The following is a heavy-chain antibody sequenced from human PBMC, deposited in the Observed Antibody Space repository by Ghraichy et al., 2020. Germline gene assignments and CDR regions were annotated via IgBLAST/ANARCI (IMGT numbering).Heavy chain of an antibody. Sequence: SETLSLTCTVSGGSISSYYWSWIRQPPGKGLEWIGYIYYSGSTNYNPSLKSRVTISVDTSKNQFSLKLSSVTAADTAVYYCARPLRGYSGYDEQPYWYFDLWGRGPLVPVSS. V-gene: IGHV4-59*01. D-gene: IGHD5-12*01. CDR2: IYYSGST. J-gene: IGHJ2*01. CDR1: GGSISSYY. CDR3: ARPLRGYSGYDEQPYWYFDL.